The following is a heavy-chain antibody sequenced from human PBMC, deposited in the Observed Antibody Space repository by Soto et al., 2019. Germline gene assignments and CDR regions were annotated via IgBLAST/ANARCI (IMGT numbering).Heavy chain of an antibody. CDR3: AKEIGIRFLEWLLFPVDY. Sequence: QVQLVESGGGVVQPGRSLRLSCAASGFTFSSYGMHWVRQAPGKGLEWVAVISYDGSNKYYADSVKGRFTISRDNSKNRLYLQMNSLRAEDTAVYYCAKEIGIRFLEWLLFPVDYWGQGPLVTVSS. CDR1: GFTFSSYG. V-gene: IGHV3-30*18. CDR2: ISYDGSNK. D-gene: IGHD3-3*01. J-gene: IGHJ4*02.